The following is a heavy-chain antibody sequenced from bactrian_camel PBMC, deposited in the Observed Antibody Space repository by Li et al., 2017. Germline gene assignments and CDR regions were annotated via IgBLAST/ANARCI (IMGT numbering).Heavy chain of an antibody. V-gene: IGHV3S53*01. CDR1: GYADCWYD. CDR3: RAEDVHQLRGFCPPL. D-gene: IGHD1*01. Sequence: HVQLVESGGGSGQAGGSLRLSCAVAGYADCWYDMRWYRQVPGKEREFVSEVRHNGATRYADSVKGRFTISHDNAKTAITLQMNSLKPEDTATYYCRAEDVHQLRGFCPPLWGQGTQVTVS. CDR2: VRHNGAT. J-gene: IGHJ4*01.